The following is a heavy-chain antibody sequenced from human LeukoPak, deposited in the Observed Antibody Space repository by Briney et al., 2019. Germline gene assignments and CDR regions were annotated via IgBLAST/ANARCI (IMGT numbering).Heavy chain of an antibody. CDR3: ARGTPYSSSWEFDY. CDR2: ISAYNGNT. Sequence: ASVKVSCKASGYSFTSCGISWVRQAPRQGLEGMGWISAYNGNTNYGPKLQRRVTMTPDTSTSTAYMELRSLRSDVTAVYYCARGTPYSSSWEFDYWGQGTLVSVSS. D-gene: IGHD6-13*01. V-gene: IGHV1-18*04. CDR1: GYSFTSCG. J-gene: IGHJ4*02.